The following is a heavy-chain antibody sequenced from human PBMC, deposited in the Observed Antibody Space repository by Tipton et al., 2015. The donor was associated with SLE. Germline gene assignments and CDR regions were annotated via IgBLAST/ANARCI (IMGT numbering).Heavy chain of an antibody. CDR2: VNHSGST. J-gene: IGHJ4*02. V-gene: IGHV4-34*01. CDR3: ARGVVTGIIDY. CDR1: GGSFSGYY. D-gene: IGHD2-21*02. Sequence: TLSLTCAVYGGSFSGYYWRWIRQPPGKGLEWIGEVNHSGSTNYNPSLKRRVTISRDTSKKQFSLKVTSVIAADTAVYYCARGVVTGIIDYWGQGTLVTVSS.